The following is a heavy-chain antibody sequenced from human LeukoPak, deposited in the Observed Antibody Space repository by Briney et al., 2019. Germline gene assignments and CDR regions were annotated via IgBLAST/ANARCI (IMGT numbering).Heavy chain of an antibody. CDR1: GFTFSRYG. J-gene: IGHJ4*02. V-gene: IGHV3-30*03. CDR3: ARGMKEGYSYDMDLKWYFDY. Sequence: GRSLRLSCTASGFTFSRYGMHWVRQAPGKGLEWMAVISYDGNNKYYADSVKGRFTISRDNSKNTLYLQMNSLRAEDTAVYYCARGMKEGYSYDMDLKWYFDYWGQGNLVTVSS. CDR2: ISYDGNNK. D-gene: IGHD5-18*01.